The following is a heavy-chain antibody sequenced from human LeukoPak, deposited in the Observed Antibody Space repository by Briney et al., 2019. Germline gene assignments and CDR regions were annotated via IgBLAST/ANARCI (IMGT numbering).Heavy chain of an antibody. V-gene: IGHV3-23*01. CDR2: ISARGSNT. Sequence: PGGSLRLSCAASGFTFSSYAMSWVRQAPGKGLEWVSGISARGSNTFYADSVKGRFTISRDNSKNTLFLQMNSLRGEDTAVYYCATETGDSPDYWGQEPWSPSPQ. D-gene: IGHD3-10*01. CDR1: GFTFSSYA. J-gene: IGHJ4*01. CDR3: ATETGDSPDY.